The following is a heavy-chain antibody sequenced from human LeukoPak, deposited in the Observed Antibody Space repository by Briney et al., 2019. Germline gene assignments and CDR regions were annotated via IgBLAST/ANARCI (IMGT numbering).Heavy chain of an antibody. V-gene: IGHV4-59*01. CDR1: GGSISPYY. Sequence: PSETLSLTCTVSGGSISPYYWSWTRQPPGKGLECVGYIYHSGSTNYNPSLKSRLTISVDTSKNQFSLKLSSVTAADTAVYYCARVTLGFGAGFDYWGQGTLVTVSS. J-gene: IGHJ4*02. CDR3: ARVTLGFGAGFDY. D-gene: IGHD3-10*01. CDR2: IYHSGST.